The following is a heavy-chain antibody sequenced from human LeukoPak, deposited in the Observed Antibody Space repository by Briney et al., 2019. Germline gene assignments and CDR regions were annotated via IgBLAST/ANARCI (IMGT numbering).Heavy chain of an antibody. Sequence: SETLSLTCTVSGGSISSSSYYWGWIRQPPGKGLEWIASVHHSGSTYYNPSLKSRLTISVDTSKNQFSLKMSSVTAADTAVYFCARQLYVSGSYYAPMDVWGKGTTVTISS. J-gene: IGHJ6*03. CDR3: ARQLYVSGSYYAPMDV. CDR2: VHHSGST. D-gene: IGHD3-10*01. V-gene: IGHV4-39*01. CDR1: GGSISSSSYY.